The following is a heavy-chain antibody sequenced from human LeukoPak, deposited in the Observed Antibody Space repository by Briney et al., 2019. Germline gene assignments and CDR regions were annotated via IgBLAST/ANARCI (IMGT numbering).Heavy chain of an antibody. CDR1: GFTFSSYG. CDR2: IRYDGSNK. D-gene: IGHD3-22*01. J-gene: IGHJ4*02. CDR3: AKCPVYYYDSSGYFGLNY. V-gene: IGHV3-30*02. Sequence: GGSLRLSCAASGFTFSSYGMHWVRQAPGKGLEWVAFIRYDGSNKYYADSVKGRFTISRDNSKNTLYLQMNSLRAEDTAVYYCAKCPVYYYDSSGYFGLNYWGQGTLVTVSS.